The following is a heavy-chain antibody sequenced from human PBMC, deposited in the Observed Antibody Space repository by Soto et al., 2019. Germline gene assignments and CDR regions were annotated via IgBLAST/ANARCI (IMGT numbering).Heavy chain of an antibody. D-gene: IGHD1-7*01. Sequence: QVQLVESGGGVVQPGSSLRLSCAASGFIFSSYAMHWVRQAPGKGLEWVAVISFDGSNKYYADSVKGRFTISRDNSKNTLYLQLNSLRPQDTAVYLCARPMDVTGTTYYYYYGLDVWGQGTTVTVSS. V-gene: IGHV3-30-3*01. CDR2: ISFDGSNK. J-gene: IGHJ6*02. CDR1: GFIFSSYA. CDR3: ARPMDVTGTTYYYYYGLDV.